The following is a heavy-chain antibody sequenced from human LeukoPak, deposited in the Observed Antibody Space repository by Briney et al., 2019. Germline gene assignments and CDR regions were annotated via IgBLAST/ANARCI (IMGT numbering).Heavy chain of an antibody. Sequence: TSETLSLTCTVSGGSISSYYWSWIRQPPGKGLEWIGYIYTSGSTNYNPSLKSRVTISVDTSKNQFSLKLSSVTAADTAVYYCARGRGGGLIVGATTYYFDYWGQGTLVTVSS. D-gene: IGHD1-26*01. V-gene: IGHV4-4*09. CDR3: ARGRGGGLIVGATTYYFDY. CDR2: IYTSGST. CDR1: GGSISSYY. J-gene: IGHJ4*02.